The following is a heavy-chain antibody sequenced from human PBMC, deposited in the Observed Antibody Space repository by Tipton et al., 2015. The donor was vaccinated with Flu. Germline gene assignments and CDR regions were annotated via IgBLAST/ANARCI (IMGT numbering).Heavy chain of an antibody. V-gene: IGHV4-38-2*01. CDR2: ICQSGNT. Sequence: TLSLTCSVSGSSIGGAYCWGWIRQPPRKGLQWIGNICQSGNTYYNLSLKSRVTMSVDRSRNQFSLRLTSVTAADTALYYCTRHANYGSGSPYYFDHWGQGSLVTVSS. J-gene: IGHJ4*02. CDR3: TRHANYGSGSPYYFDH. CDR1: GSSIGGAYC. D-gene: IGHD3-10*01.